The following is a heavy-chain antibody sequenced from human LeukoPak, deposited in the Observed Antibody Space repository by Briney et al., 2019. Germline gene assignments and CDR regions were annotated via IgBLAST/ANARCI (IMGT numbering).Heavy chain of an antibody. D-gene: IGHD3-22*01. CDR1: GYTFTSYW. CDR2: INPGDSDT. CDR3: ARRGYYDYSGNYGRYFDY. V-gene: IGHV5-51*01. Sequence: GESLKISCKGSGYTFTSYWIGWVRQMPGKGLEWMGIINPGDSDTRYSPPFQGQVTMSADKSISTAYLQWSSLESSDTPIYYCARRGYYDYSGNYGRYFDYWGQGTLVTVSS. J-gene: IGHJ4*02.